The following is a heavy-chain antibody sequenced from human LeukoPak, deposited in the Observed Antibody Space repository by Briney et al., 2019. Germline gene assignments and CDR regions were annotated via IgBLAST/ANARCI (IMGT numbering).Heavy chain of an antibody. Sequence: PSQALSLTCAVSGGSISSGGYSWSWIRQPPGKGLEWIGYIYHSGSTYYNPSLKSRVTISVDTSKNQFSLKLSSVTAADTAVYYCARDSAGQSGGCSSTSCYANTVEGMDVWGQGTTVTVSS. CDR2: IYHSGST. V-gene: IGHV4-30-2*01. J-gene: IGHJ6*02. CDR3: ARDSAGQSGGCSSTSCYANTVEGMDV. CDR1: GGSISSGGYS. D-gene: IGHD2-2*01.